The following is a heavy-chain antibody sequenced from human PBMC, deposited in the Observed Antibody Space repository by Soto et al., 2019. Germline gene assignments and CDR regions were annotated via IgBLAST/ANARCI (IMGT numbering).Heavy chain of an antibody. D-gene: IGHD3-22*01. V-gene: IGHV1-69*06. CDR3: ARATYYSDSSGFFYDAFDI. CDR1: GGTFSSYA. CDR2: IIPIFDTS. Sequence: QVQLAQSGAEVKKPGSSVKVSCKASGGTFSSYADSWVRQAPGQGLEWMGGIIPIFDTSNYAQKFQGRVTITADKSTSTAYMELSSLRSEDTAVYYCARATYYSDSSGFFYDAFDIWGQGTMVTVSS. J-gene: IGHJ3*02.